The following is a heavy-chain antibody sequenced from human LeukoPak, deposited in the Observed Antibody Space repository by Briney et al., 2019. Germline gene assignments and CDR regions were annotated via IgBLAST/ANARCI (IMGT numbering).Heavy chain of an antibody. D-gene: IGHD4-17*01. Sequence: PGGSLRLSCAASGFTVSSNYMSWVRQAPGKGLEWVSVIYSGGNTYYADSVKGRFTISRDNSKNTLFLQMNSLRAEDTGVYYCARGGITDYGDYSSFDYWGQGTLLTVSS. CDR1: GFTVSSNY. J-gene: IGHJ4*02. CDR3: ARGGITDYGDYSSFDY. V-gene: IGHV3-53*01. CDR2: IYSGGNT.